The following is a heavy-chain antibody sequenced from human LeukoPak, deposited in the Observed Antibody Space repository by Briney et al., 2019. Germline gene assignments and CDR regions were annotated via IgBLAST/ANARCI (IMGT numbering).Heavy chain of an antibody. CDR2: IYYSGGT. CDR1: GGSISSGDYY. CDR3: ARELNTVEQRIYWYFDL. Sequence: ASQTLSLTCTVSGGSISSGDYYWSWIRQPPGKGLEWIGYIYYSGGTYYNPSLKSRVTISVDTSKNQFSLKLSSVTAADTAVYYCARELNTVEQRIYWYFDLWGRGTLVTVSS. J-gene: IGHJ2*01. D-gene: IGHD1/OR15-1a*01. V-gene: IGHV4-30-4*01.